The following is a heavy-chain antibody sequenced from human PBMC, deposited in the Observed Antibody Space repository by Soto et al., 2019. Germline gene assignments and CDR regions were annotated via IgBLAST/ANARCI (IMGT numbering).Heavy chain of an antibody. V-gene: IGHV3-30*14. J-gene: IGHJ3*02. Sequence: QVQLVESGGGVVQPGRSLRLSCAASGFTFSSYAMHWVRQAPGKGLEWVAVISYDGSNKYYADSVKGRFTISRDNSKNTLYLQMNSLRVEDTAVYYCARAESGWWQDAFDIWVQGTMVTVSS. CDR2: ISYDGSNK. CDR3: ARAESGWWQDAFDI. CDR1: GFTFSSYA. D-gene: IGHD6-13*01.